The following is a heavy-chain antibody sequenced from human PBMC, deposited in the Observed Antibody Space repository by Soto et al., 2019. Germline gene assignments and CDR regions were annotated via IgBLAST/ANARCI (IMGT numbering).Heavy chain of an antibody. J-gene: IGHJ5*02. CDR3: AGVEVVGARGWYNWFVP. CDR1: GYTFTSYG. CDR2: ISAYNGNT. V-gene: IGHV1-18*01. Sequence: QVQLVQSGAEVKKPGASVKVSCKASGYTFTSYGISWVRQAPGQGLEWMGWISAYNGNTNYAQKLQGRVTMTTDTSTSTAYMELRSLRSDDTAVYYCAGVEVVGARGWYNWFVPWGQGTLVTVSS. D-gene: IGHD1-26*01.